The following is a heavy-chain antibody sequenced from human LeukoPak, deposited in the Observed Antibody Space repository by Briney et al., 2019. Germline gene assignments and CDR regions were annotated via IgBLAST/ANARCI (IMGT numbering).Heavy chain of an antibody. Sequence: PGGSLRLSCAASGFIFSTYSMNWVRQAPGKGLEWVASISSSTSYIYYADSVKGRFTISRDNAKNSLYLQMNSLRAEDTAVYYCARGLYGYFDYWGQGTLVTVSS. D-gene: IGHD3-10*01. J-gene: IGHJ4*02. V-gene: IGHV3-21*01. CDR3: ARGLYGYFDY. CDR1: GFIFSTYS. CDR2: ISSSTSYI.